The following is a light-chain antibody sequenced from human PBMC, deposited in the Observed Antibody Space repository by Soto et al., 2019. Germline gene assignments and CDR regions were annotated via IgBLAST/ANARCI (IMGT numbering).Light chain of an antibody. Sequence: VLTQSPATLSLSPGERATLSCRASLNVNSYLAWYQQKPGQAPRLVIYDASNRAPGIPARFSGSGSGTDFTLTISSLEPEDFAVYFCQQYGRSPIFTFGPGTKVDI. J-gene: IGKJ3*01. CDR2: DAS. CDR3: QQYGRSPIFT. V-gene: IGKV3-11*01. CDR1: LNVNSY.